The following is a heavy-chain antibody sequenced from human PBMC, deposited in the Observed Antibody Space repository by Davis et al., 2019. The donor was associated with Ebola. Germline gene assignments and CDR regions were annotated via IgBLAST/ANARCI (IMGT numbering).Heavy chain of an antibody. CDR3: ARKYCTSISCYYYFDH. J-gene: IGHJ4*02. V-gene: IGHV4-34*01. CDR1: DGSLSGYY. D-gene: IGHD2-2*01. Sequence: PSETLSLTCAVYDGSLSGYYWSWIRQPPGKGLEWIGEINHSGSTNYNPSLKSRVTISIDTSKNQFSLKLNSVTAADTAVYYCARKYCTSISCYYYFDHWGQGALVTVSS. CDR2: INHSGST.